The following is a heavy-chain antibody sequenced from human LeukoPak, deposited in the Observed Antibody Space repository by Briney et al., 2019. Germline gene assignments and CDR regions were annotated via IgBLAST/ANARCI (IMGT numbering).Heavy chain of an antibody. Sequence: ASVKVSCKASGYTFTTYDIHWLRQVPGQGLEWMGWINIASGNTKYSQNFQGRVTITRDTSANTAYMDWTGLTSEDTAVYYCAREPPAADMSYYAMDVWGQGTTVTVSS. D-gene: IGHD6-13*01. CDR2: INIASGNT. CDR3: AREPPAADMSYYAMDV. J-gene: IGHJ6*02. V-gene: IGHV1-3*04. CDR1: GYTFTTYD.